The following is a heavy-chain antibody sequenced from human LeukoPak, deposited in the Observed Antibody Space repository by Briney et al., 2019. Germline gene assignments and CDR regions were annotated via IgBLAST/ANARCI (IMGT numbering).Heavy chain of an antibody. V-gene: IGHV1-18*01. CDR3: ARSTLGIEFDY. CDR2: ISAYNDNA. CDR1: GYSFTNYG. D-gene: IGHD7-27*01. Sequence: ASVNVSCEASGYSFTNYGISWVRQAPGQGLEWMGWISAYNDNAHYAQGLEGRVTMTSETSTRTAYMELRSLRSDDTAVYYCARSTLGIEFDYWGQGTLVTVSS. J-gene: IGHJ4*02.